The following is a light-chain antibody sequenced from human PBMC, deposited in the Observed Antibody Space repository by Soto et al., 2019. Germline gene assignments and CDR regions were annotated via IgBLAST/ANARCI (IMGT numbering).Light chain of an antibody. Sequence: QLVLTQSPSASASLGASVKLTCTLSSGHSTYAIAWHQQQAEKGPRFLMKLNNDGSHSKGDGIPDRFSGSSSGAERYLTISSLQSEDEADYYCQTWGTGLYVVGAGTKVTVL. V-gene: IGLV4-69*02. CDR3: QTWGTGLYV. J-gene: IGLJ1*01. CDR1: SGHSTYA. CDR2: LNNDGSH.